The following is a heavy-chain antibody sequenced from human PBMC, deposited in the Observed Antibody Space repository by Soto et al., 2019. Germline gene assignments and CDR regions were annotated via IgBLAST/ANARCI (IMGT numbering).Heavy chain of an antibody. CDR2: INAGNGNT. J-gene: IGHJ4*02. V-gene: IGHV1-3*01. Sequence: GAPVKVSCKASGYTLTSYGMHWGRQAPGQRLEWMGWINAGNGNTKYSQKFQGRVTITRDTSASTAYMELSSLRSEDTAVYYCARKKTYDWFDYWGQGTLVTVSS. CDR1: GYTLTSYG. D-gene: IGHD3-3*01. CDR3: ARKKTYDWFDY.